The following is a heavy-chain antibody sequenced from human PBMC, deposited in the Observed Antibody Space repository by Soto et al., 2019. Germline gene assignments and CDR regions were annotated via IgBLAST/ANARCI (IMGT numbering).Heavy chain of an antibody. Sequence: ASETLSLTCTVSGGSISSYYWSWIRQPPGKGLEWIGYIYYSGSTNYNPSLKSRVTISVDTSKNQFSLKLSSVTAADTAVYYCARGSYGSGSYYLPGDNWFDPWGQGTLVTVSS. CDR3: ARGSYGSGSYYLPGDNWFDP. CDR1: GGSISSYY. J-gene: IGHJ5*02. V-gene: IGHV4-59*01. CDR2: IYYSGST. D-gene: IGHD3-10*01.